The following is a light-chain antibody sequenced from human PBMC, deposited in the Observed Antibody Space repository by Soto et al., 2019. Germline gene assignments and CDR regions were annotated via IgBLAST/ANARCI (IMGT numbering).Light chain of an antibody. CDR1: QSVATN. J-gene: IGKJ1*01. CDR3: QHTLKWPPT. CDR2: GAS. Sequence: EIVLTQSPGTLSLSPGERATLSCRASQSVATNLAWYQQRPGQAPRLLIYGASKRAVGLPARFSGSGSATEFTLTISSLQSEDFALYYCQHTLKWPPTFGQGTKVDIK. V-gene: IGKV3-15*01.